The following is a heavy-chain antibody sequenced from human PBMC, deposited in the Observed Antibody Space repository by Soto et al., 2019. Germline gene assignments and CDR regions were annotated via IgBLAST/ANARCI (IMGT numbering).Heavy chain of an antibody. D-gene: IGHD6-19*01. J-gene: IGHJ6*02. Sequence: GGSLRLSCAASGFTFSNAWMSWVRQAPGKGLEWVGRIKSKTDGGTTDYAAPVKGRFTISRDDSKNTLYLQMNSRKTEDTAVYYCTTDSEVAGPKDYYGMDVWGQGPTVTVSS. CDR1: GFTFSNAW. CDR3: TTDSEVAGPKDYYGMDV. CDR2: IKSKTDGGTT. V-gene: IGHV3-15*01.